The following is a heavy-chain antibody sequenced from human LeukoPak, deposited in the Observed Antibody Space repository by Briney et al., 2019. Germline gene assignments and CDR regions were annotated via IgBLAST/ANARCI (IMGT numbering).Heavy chain of an antibody. CDR3: ARVPPWGSTGFDY. CDR2: ITSTSTNI. J-gene: IGHJ4*02. CDR1: GFTFSSYS. Sequence: GGSLRLSCGASGFTFSSYSMNWVRQAPGKGLEWVSSITSTSTNIYYADSVKGRLTISRDNAKNSLYLQMNSLRAEDTAVYYCARVPPWGSTGFDYWGQGTLVTVSS. D-gene: IGHD3-16*01. V-gene: IGHV3-21*01.